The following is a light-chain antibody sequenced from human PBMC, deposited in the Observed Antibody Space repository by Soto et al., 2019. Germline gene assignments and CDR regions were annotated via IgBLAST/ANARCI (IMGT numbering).Light chain of an antibody. CDR1: TSDVGGYEY. Sequence: QSALTQPASVSGSPGQSITISCTGTTSDVGGYEYVSWYQQHPGKAPKLMIYEVSTRPSGVSNRFSGSKSGTTASLTISGLQAEEEADYYCSSYTSSSPYVFGSGTKVTVL. CDR2: EVS. CDR3: SSYTSSSPYV. J-gene: IGLJ1*01. V-gene: IGLV2-14*01.